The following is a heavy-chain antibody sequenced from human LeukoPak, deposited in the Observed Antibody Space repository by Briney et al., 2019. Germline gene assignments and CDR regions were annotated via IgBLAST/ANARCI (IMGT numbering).Heavy chain of an antibody. V-gene: IGHV1-18*01. CDR3: ARAPWITVVTPLNDC. D-gene: IGHD4-23*01. Sequence: GASVKVSCKASGYTLTSYGMSWVRQAPGQGLEWMRWISAYSGNTNYAHKLQGRVTITTDTSTRTAYMELRRLRSDDTAVYYCARAPWITVVTPLNDCWGEGTLVTVS. CDR2: ISAYSGNT. J-gene: IGHJ4*02. CDR1: GYTLTSYG.